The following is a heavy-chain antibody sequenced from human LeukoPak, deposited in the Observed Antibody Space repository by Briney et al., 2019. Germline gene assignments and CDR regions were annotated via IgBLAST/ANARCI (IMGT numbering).Heavy chain of an antibody. Sequence: GGPLRLSCVVSGFSLREYSMNWIRQTPGRGLEWVAFIGFTSTSMKYRDSVKGRFTVSRDNDRNSLYLQMNDLRDDDTAVYYCARGQGAVTTVYWGQGTLVSVSS. CDR2: IGFTSTSM. CDR3: ARGQGAVTTVY. D-gene: IGHD4-17*01. J-gene: IGHJ4*02. CDR1: GFSLREYS. V-gene: IGHV3-48*02.